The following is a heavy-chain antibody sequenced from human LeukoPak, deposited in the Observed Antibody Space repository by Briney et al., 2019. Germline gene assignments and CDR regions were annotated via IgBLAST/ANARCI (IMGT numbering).Heavy chain of an antibody. V-gene: IGHV3-74*01. CDR2: INSDGSGR. CDR1: EFTFTSHW. Sequence: GGSLRLSCAASEFTFTSHWMHWVRQAPGQGLVWVSRINSDGSGRSHADFVKGRFTISRDIAKSSLYLQMNSLRAEGTAVYYCARGRYYDMDVWGQGTTVTVSS. J-gene: IGHJ6*02. CDR3: ARGRYYDMDV. D-gene: IGHD1-14*01.